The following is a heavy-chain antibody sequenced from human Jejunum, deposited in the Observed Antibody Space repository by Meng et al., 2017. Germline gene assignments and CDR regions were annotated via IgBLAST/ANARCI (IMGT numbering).Heavy chain of an antibody. CDR1: GYSFTTYW. D-gene: IGHD4-23*01. Sequence: GESLKISCKGSGYSFTTYWIGWVRQMPGKGLEWMGIIYPGDSDTKYGPSFQGQVTISADKSTSTASLQLRSLKASDTAMYYCARPDYGGHRELRYYYGMEVWGQGTTVTVSS. J-gene: IGHJ6*02. CDR3: ARPDYGGHRELRYYYGMEV. V-gene: IGHV5-51*01. CDR2: IYPGDSDT.